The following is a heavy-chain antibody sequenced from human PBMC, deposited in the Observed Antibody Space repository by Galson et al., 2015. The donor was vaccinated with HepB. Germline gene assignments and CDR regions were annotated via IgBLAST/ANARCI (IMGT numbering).Heavy chain of an antibody. CDR1: GYSFNTYG. Sequence: SVKVSCKASGYSFNTYGITWVRQAPGQGLEWMGWIGTYNGDTKYAQKLQGRLTMTTDTSTSRAYMELRSLRSDDTAIYYCARDRDYRFDFWGQGTLVTVSS. V-gene: IGHV1-18*04. D-gene: IGHD4/OR15-4a*01. CDR2: IGTYNGDT. CDR3: ARDRDYRFDF. J-gene: IGHJ4*02.